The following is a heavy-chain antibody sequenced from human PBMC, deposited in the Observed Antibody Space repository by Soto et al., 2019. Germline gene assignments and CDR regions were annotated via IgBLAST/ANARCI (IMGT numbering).Heavy chain of an antibody. D-gene: IGHD2-15*01. CDR3: ARGPGAVVAAIGWFDP. Sequence: QVQLQESGPGLVKPSQTLSLTCTVSGGSISSGGYYWSWIRQHPGKGLEWIGYIYYSGSTYYNPSVKSRVTISVDTSKNQFSLKLSSVTAADTAVYYCARGPGAVVAAIGWFDPWGQGTLVTVSS. CDR1: GGSISSGGYY. J-gene: IGHJ5*02. CDR2: IYYSGST. V-gene: IGHV4-31*03.